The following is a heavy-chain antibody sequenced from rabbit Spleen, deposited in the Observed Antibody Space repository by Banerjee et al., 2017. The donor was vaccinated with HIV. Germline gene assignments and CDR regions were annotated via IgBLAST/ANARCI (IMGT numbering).Heavy chain of an antibody. V-gene: IGHV1S40*01. D-gene: IGHD8-1*01. CDR1: GFAFSAYTF. CDR3: ARDTGSSFSSYGMDL. CDR2: IDTGSSGFT. Sequence: QSLEESGGDLVQPGASLTLTCTASGFAFSAYTFMCWVRQAPGKGLEWIACIDTGSSGFTYFASWAKGRFTISKTSSTTVTLQMTSLTVADTATYFCARDTGSSFSSYGMDLWGQGTLVTVS. J-gene: IGHJ6*01.